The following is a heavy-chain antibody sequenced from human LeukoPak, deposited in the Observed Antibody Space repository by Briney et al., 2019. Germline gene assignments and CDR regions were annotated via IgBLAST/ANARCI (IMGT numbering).Heavy chain of an antibody. J-gene: IGHJ4*02. Sequence: PSETLSLTCTVSGGSISSYYWSWIRQPPGKGLEWLGYIYYSGSTNYNPSLKSRVTISVDTSKNQLSLKLSSVTAADTAVYYCARSEYYDSSGYKTYYFDYWGQGTLVTVSS. CDR3: ARSEYYDSSGYKTYYFDY. V-gene: IGHV4-59*01. CDR1: GGSISSYY. D-gene: IGHD3-22*01. CDR2: IYYSGST.